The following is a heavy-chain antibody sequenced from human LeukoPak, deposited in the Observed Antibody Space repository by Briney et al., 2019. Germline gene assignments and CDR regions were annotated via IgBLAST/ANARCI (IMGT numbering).Heavy chain of an antibody. V-gene: IGHV3-73*01. D-gene: IGHD3-10*01. CDR2: IRSNANSYAT. CDR3: TSQITMVRGVVSFDY. J-gene: IGHJ4*02. Sequence: GGSLRLSCAASGFTFSGSAMHWVRQASGQGLEWVGRIRSNANSYATAYAASVKGRFTISRDDSKNTAYLQMNSLKTEDTAVYYCTSQITMVRGVVSFDYWGEGTLVTVSS. CDR1: GFTFSGSA.